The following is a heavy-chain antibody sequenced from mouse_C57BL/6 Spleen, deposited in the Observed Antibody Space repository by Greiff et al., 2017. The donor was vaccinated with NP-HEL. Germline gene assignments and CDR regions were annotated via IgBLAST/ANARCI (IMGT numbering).Heavy chain of an antibody. J-gene: IGHJ3*01. V-gene: IGHV1-54*01. CDR1: GYAFTNYL. CDR2: INPGSGGT. CDR3: ARSNYYGSSSRFAY. Sequence: QVQLQQSGAELVRPGTSVKVSCKASGYAFTNYLIEWVKQRPGQGLEWIGVINPGSGGTKYNEKFKGKATLTADKSSSTAYMQLSSLTSEDSAVYFCARSNYYGSSSRFAYWGQGTLVTVSA. D-gene: IGHD1-1*01.